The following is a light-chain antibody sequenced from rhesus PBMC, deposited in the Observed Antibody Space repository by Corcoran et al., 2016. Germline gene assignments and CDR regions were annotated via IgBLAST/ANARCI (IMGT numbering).Light chain of an antibody. J-gene: IGKJ1*01. V-gene: IGKV1-21*01. CDR2: KAY. Sequence: DIQMTQSPSSLSASVGDRVTITCRASQGISTWLAWYQPKPGKAPKLLIYKAYSLKSGVRSRFSGSGAGKDVTLTISSLQPEDFATYYCQQYNSAPWTFGQGTKVEIK. CDR3: QQYNSAPWT. CDR1: QGISTW.